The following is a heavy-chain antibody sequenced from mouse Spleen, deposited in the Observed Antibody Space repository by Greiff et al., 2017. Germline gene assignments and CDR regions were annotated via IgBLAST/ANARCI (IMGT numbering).Heavy chain of an antibody. CDR2: ISSGGSYT. V-gene: IGHV5-6*01. Sequence: DVQLQESGGDLVKPGGSLKLSCAASGFTFSSYGMSWVRQTPDKRLEWVATISSGGSYTYYPDSVKGRFTISRDNAKNTLYLQMSSLKSEDTAMYYCARHDGHYAMDYWGQGTSVTVSS. CDR3: ARHDGHYAMDY. CDR1: GFTFSSYG. D-gene: IGHD2-3*01. J-gene: IGHJ4*01.